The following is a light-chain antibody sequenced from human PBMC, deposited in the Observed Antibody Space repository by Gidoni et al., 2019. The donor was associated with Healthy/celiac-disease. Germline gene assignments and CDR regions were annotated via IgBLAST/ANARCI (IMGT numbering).Light chain of an antibody. Sequence: SYELTQPPSDSVSPGQTASITCSGDKLGDKYACWYQQKPGQSPVLVIYQDSKRPSGIPERFSGSNSGNTATLTISGTQAMDEADYYCQAWDSSTVVFGGGTKLTVL. CDR1: KLGDKY. J-gene: IGLJ2*01. CDR3: QAWDSSTVV. V-gene: IGLV3-1*01. CDR2: QDS.